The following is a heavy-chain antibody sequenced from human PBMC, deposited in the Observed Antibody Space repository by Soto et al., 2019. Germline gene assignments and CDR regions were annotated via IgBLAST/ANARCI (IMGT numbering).Heavy chain of an antibody. J-gene: IGHJ6*02. Sequence: GGSLRLSCAASGFTFSSYAIHWVRQAPGKGREWVAVISYDGSNKHYADSVKGRFTISRDNSKNTLYLRMNSLRAEDTAVYYCVRGGDYYDSSRYLRPDYYYYYGMDVWGQGTPVTVSS. CDR1: GFTFSSYA. V-gene: IGHV3-30-3*01. D-gene: IGHD3-22*01. CDR3: VRGGDYYDSSRYLRPDYYYYYGMDV. CDR2: ISYDGSNK.